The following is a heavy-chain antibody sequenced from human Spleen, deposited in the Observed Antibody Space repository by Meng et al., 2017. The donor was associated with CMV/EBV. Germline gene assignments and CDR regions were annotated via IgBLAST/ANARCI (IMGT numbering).Heavy chain of an antibody. CDR2: MNPNSGNT. J-gene: IGHJ4*02. D-gene: IGHD6-19*01. Sequence: ASVKVSCKASGDTFSSYAFNWVRQAPGQGLEWMGWMNPNSGNTGYAQKFQGRVTITRNTSISTAYMELSSLRSEDTAVYYCARVLRRTVAEDYWGQGTLVTVSS. CDR1: GDTFSSYA. CDR3: ARVLRRTVAEDY. V-gene: IGHV1-8*03.